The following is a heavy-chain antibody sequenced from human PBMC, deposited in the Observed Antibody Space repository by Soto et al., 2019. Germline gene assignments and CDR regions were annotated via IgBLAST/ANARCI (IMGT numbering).Heavy chain of an antibody. CDR3: ARTGHIGYGSVPGDNWFDP. Sequence: PGESLKIPCEASGYRFTSYWIAWVRQMTGKGLEWMGLIYPGDSETRYSLSFQGQVTISVDKSINTAYLHWSSLKASDTAMYYCARTGHIGYGSVPGDNWFDPWGQGTLVTVS. V-gene: IGHV5-51*01. J-gene: IGHJ5*02. CDR1: GYRFTSYW. D-gene: IGHD3-10*01. CDR2: IYPGDSET.